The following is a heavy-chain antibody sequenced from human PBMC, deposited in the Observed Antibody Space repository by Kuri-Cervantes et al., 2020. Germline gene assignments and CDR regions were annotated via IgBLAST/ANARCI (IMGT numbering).Heavy chain of an antibody. D-gene: IGHD2-15*01. CDR1: GFTFSSYS. J-gene: IGHJ5*02. Sequence: GGSLRLSCAASGFTFSSYSMNWVRQAPGKGLEWVSSISSSSSYIYYADSVKGRFTISRDNAKNSLYLQMNGLRDEDTAVHYCARDGAGMVVSNWFDPWGQGTLVTVSS. CDR3: ARDGAGMVVSNWFDP. CDR2: ISSSSSYI. V-gene: IGHV3-21*01.